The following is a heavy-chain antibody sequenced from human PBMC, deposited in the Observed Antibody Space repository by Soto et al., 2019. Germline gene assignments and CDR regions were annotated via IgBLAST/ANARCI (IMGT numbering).Heavy chain of an antibody. V-gene: IGHV1-69*12. CDR1: GGTFSSYA. D-gene: IGHD2-2*01. CDR2: IIPIFGTA. Sequence: QVQLVQSGAEVKKPGSSVKVSCKASGGTFSSYAISWVRQAPGQGLEWMGGIIPIFGTANYAQKFQGRVTITADEPTGTAYLELRSLRSEETAVYYCARGPLEPTTYYYDYYGMDVWGQGTTVTVSS. J-gene: IGHJ6*02. CDR3: ARGPLEPTTYYYDYYGMDV.